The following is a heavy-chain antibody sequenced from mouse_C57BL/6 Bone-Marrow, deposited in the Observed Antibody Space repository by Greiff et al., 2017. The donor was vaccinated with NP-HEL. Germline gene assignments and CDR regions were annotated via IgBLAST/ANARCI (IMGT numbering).Heavy chain of an antibody. V-gene: IGHV1-64*01. CDR3: ASQIYYYCSSYWYFDV. CDR2: IHPNSGST. Sequence: QVQLQQPGAELVKPGASVKLSCKASGYTFTSYWMHWVKQRPGQGLEWIGMIHPNSGSTNYNEKFKSKATLTVDKSSSTAYMQLSSLTSEDSAVYYFASQIYYYCSSYWYFDVWGTGTTVTVSS. D-gene: IGHD1-1*01. CDR1: GYTFTSYW. J-gene: IGHJ1*03.